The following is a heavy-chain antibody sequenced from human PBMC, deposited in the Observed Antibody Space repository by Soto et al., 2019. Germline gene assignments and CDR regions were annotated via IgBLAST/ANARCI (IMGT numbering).Heavy chain of an antibody. D-gene: IGHD5-12*01. Sequence: QVPLVQSGAEVKKPGSSVKVSCKASGGTFSSYAISWVRQAPGQGLEWMGGIIPIFGTANYAQKFQGRVTITADKSTSTAYMELSSLRSEDTAVYYCARAISGYSGYDYYYYGMDVWGQGTTVTVSS. CDR1: GGTFSSYA. CDR2: IIPIFGTA. V-gene: IGHV1-69*06. CDR3: ARAISGYSGYDYYYYGMDV. J-gene: IGHJ6*02.